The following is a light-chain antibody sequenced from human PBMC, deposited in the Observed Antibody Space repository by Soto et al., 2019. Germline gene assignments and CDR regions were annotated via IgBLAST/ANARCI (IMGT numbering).Light chain of an antibody. CDR3: QQYNNWPPWT. CDR2: AAS. V-gene: IGKV1-39*01. CDR1: QSISSY. Sequence: DIQMTQSPSSVSASVGDRVTITCRASQSISSYLNWYQQKPGKAPKLLIYAASSLQSGVPSRFSGSGSGTEFTLTISSLQSEDFAVYYCQQYNNWPPWTFGQGTKVDIK. J-gene: IGKJ1*01.